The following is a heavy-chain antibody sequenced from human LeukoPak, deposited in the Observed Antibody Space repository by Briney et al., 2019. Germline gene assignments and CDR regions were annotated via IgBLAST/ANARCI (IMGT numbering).Heavy chain of an antibody. CDR2: FDPEDGET. D-gene: IGHD6-19*01. CDR1: GYTLTELS. Sequence: GASVKVSCKVSGYTLTELSMHWVRQAPGKGLEWMGGFDPEDGETIYAQKFQGRVTMTEDTSTDTAYMELSSLRSEDTAVYYCATEGKRIAVAGTAVDYWGQGTLVTVSS. V-gene: IGHV1-24*01. CDR3: ATEGKRIAVAGTAVDY. J-gene: IGHJ4*02.